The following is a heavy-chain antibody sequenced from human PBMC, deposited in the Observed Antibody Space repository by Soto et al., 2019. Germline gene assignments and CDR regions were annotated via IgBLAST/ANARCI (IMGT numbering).Heavy chain of an antibody. CDR2: ISSRSSYI. D-gene: IGHD4-17*01. Sequence: GGSLRLSCAASGFTFSSYSMNWVRQAPGKGLEWVSSISSRSSYIYYADSVKGRFTISRDNAKNSLYLQMNSLRAEDTAVYYCARDYGDYRRGYYYGMDVWGQGTTVTVSS. CDR3: ARDYGDYRRGYYYGMDV. J-gene: IGHJ6*02. CDR1: GFTFSSYS. V-gene: IGHV3-21*01.